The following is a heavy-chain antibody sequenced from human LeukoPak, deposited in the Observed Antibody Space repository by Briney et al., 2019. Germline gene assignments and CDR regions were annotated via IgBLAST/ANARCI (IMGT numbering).Heavy chain of an antibody. V-gene: IGHV3-23*01. CDR2: MSGSGST. CDR1: GFIFSSYA. CDR3: AKDLGSSSWYYFDY. J-gene: IGHJ4*02. D-gene: IGHD6-13*01. Sequence: GGSLRLSCAASGFIFSSYAMSWVRQAPGKGLEWVSAMSGSGSTYYADSVKGRFTISRDNSKNTPYLQMNSLRAEDTAVYYCAKDLGSSSWYYFDYWGQGTLVTVSS.